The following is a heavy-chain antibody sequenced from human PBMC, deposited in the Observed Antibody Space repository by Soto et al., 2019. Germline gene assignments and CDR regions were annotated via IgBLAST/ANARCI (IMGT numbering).Heavy chain of an antibody. V-gene: IGHV1-69*02. CDR3: AASYGSAFRAFDY. CDR2: MSPIVVMS. J-gene: IGHJ4*02. D-gene: IGHD3-10*01. Sequence: ASVKVSCKASGDTVSFYTIDVVRQAPVLGLELGVRMSPIVVMSDYWQKFQGRFSTTSDKSTIAGGMEVRGLRSDGAAMYFCAASYGSAFRAFDYWGQGALVTVSS. CDR1: GDTVSFYT.